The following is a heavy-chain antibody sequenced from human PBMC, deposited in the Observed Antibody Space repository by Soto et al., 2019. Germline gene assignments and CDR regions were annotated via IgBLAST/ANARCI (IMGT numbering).Heavy chain of an antibody. D-gene: IGHD2-8*02. Sequence: ASVKVSCKSSDNTFTHYGINWVRQAPGQGLEWMGWISGYNGNTKYAQKFQDRVTMTADTSTRTAFMEVRSLTSDDTGVYFCAATGGNYFGLDVWGQGTTATVSS. CDR1: DNTFTHYG. J-gene: IGHJ6*02. CDR2: ISGYNGNT. CDR3: AATGGNYFGLDV. V-gene: IGHV1-18*01.